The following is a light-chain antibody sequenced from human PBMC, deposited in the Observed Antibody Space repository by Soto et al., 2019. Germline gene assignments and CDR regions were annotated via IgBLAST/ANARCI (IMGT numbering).Light chain of an antibody. J-gene: IGKJ3*01. CDR1: QSISSY. V-gene: IGKV1-39*01. CDR2: AAS. Sequence: DIQMTQSPSSLSASVGDRVTITCRASQSISSYLNWSQQKPGKAPKLLIYAASSLQSGVPSRFSGSGSGTDFTLTISSLQPEDFAPYYCQQSYSTPPFTFGPGTKVDIK. CDR3: QQSYSTPPFT.